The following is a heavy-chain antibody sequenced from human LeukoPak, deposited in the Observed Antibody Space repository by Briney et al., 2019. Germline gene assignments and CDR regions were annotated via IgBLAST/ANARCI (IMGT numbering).Heavy chain of an antibody. D-gene: IGHD4-17*01. CDR2: INPNSGGT. Sequence: ASVKVSCKASGYTFTGYYVHWVRQAPGQGLEWMGWINPNSGGTNYAQKFQGRVTMTRDTSISTAYMELSRLRSDDTAVYYCARVVGYGDYPFDYWGQGTLVTVSS. V-gene: IGHV1-2*02. CDR1: GYTFTGYY. J-gene: IGHJ4*02. CDR3: ARVVGYGDYPFDY.